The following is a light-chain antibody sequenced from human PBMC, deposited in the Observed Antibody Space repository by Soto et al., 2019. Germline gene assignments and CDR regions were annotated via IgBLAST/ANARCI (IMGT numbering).Light chain of an antibody. V-gene: IGLV2-14*01. J-gene: IGLJ1*01. CDR2: EVT. Sequence: QSALTQPASVSASPGPSITISCTGTSSDVGAYDDVSWYRQHPGKAPKLLIYEVTNRPSGVSNCFSGSKSGNTASLTISGLQAEDEADYYCSSYTTSSTYVFGSGTKVTVL. CDR3: SSYTTSSTYV. CDR1: SSDVGAYDD.